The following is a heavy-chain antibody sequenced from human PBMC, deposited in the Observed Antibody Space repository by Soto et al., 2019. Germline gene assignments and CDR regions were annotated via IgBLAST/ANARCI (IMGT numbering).Heavy chain of an antibody. Sequence: SGYSFTGYYIHLVRQAPGQGLEWMGWINPNSGAALYARKFQGRVIVSRDTSISTAFMELSSLSSDDTAVYYCARGPFNYDSSGYYVYWGQGTLVTVSS. CDR2: INPNSGAA. J-gene: IGHJ1*01. CDR3: ARGPFNYDSSGYYVY. D-gene: IGHD3-22*01. CDR1: GYSFTGYY. V-gene: IGHV1-2*02.